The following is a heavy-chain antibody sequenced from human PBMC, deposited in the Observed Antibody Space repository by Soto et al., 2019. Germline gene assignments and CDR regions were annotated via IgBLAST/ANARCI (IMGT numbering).Heavy chain of an antibody. J-gene: IGHJ6*02. CDR1: GFTFSNAW. D-gene: IGHD4-17*01. CDR3: TTDPTLTTYYYYGMDV. CDR2: IKSKTDGGTT. V-gene: IGHV3-15*07. Sequence: GGSLRLSCAASGFTFSNAWMNWVRQAPGKGLEWVGRIKSKTDGGTTDYAAPVKGRFTISRDDSKNTLYLQMNSLKTEDTAVYYCTTDPTLTTYYYYGMDVWGQGTTVTVSS.